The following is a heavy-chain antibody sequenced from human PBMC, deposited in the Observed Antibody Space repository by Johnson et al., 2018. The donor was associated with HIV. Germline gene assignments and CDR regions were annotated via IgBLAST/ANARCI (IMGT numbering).Heavy chain of an antibody. D-gene: IGHD7-27*01. CDR1: GFTFSSYA. J-gene: IGHJ3*02. CDR2: ISYDGSNK. CDR3: ASSWGNAFDI. V-gene: IGHV3-30*04. Sequence: QEKLVESGGGLVKPGGSLRLSCAASGFTFSSYAMHWVRQAPGKGLERVAVISYDGSNKYYADSVKGRFTISRDNSKNTLYLQMNSLRAEDTAVYYCASSWGNAFDIWGQGTMVTVSS.